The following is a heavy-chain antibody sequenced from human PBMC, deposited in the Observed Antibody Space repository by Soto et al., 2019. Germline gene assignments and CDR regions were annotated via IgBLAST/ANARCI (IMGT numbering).Heavy chain of an antibody. D-gene: IGHD2-15*01. CDR1: GYTFTSYA. CDR2: INAGNGNT. V-gene: IGHV1-3*01. J-gene: IGHJ5*02. CDR3: ASNLRCSGGSCYSRPWFDP. Sequence: QVQLVQSGAEVKKPGASVKVSCKASGYTFTSYAMHWVRQAPGQRLEWMGWINAGNGNTKYSQKFQGRVTITRDTSASTAYMELSSLRSEDTAVYYCASNLRCSGGSCYSRPWFDPWGQGTLVTVSS.